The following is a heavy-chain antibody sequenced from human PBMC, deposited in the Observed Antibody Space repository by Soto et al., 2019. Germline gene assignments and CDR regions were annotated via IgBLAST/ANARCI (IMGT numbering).Heavy chain of an antibody. CDR3: ARAPHNWEYFNQLDY. V-gene: IGHV1-2*04. D-gene: IGHD1-20*01. Sequence: ASVNGSCKASGYTFTGYYMHWVRQAPGQGLEWMGWINPNSGAINYAQKFQGWVTMTRETSLSTDYMELSRLRSADTAVYYCARAPHNWEYFNQLDYWGQGTLVSVSS. CDR1: GYTFTGYY. J-gene: IGHJ4*02. CDR2: INPNSGAI.